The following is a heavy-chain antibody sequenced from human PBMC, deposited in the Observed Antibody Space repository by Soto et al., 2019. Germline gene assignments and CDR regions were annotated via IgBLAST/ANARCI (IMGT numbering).Heavy chain of an antibody. V-gene: IGHV4-59*08. CDR3: ASRIIALEIFDY. J-gene: IGHJ4*02. CDR1: GGTRIDYY. Sequence: VAGGTRIDYYGRWILQPHGKGLEWIGFIYYTGNTKYNASLKSRVTISVDTSKNLFSLKLKSVTAADTALYYCASRIIALEIFDYWGQGTLVTVSS. D-gene: IGHD3-10*01. CDR2: IYYTGNT.